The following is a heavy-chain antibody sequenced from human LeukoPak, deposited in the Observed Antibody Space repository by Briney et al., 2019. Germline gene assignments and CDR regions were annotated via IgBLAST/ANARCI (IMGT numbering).Heavy chain of an antibody. J-gene: IGHJ4*02. D-gene: IGHD2-2*01. V-gene: IGHV4-39*07. CDR2: IYYSGST. Sequence: SETLSLTCTVSGGSISSSSYYWGWIRQPPGKGLEWIGSIYYSGSTYYNPSLKSRVTISVDTSKNQFSLKLSSVTAADTAVYYCARDLRSTSCLDYWGQGTLVTVFS. CDR1: GGSISSSSYY. CDR3: ARDLRSTSCLDY.